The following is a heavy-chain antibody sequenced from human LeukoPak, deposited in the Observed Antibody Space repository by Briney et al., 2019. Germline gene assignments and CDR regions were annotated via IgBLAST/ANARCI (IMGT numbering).Heavy chain of an antibody. V-gene: IGHV3-21*01. D-gene: IGHD1-20*01. J-gene: IGHJ4*02. CDR1: GFTFSSYS. Sequence: GGSLRLSCAASGFTFSSYSMNWVRQAPGKGLEWVSFISTSSNYIYYADSVKGRFTISRDNAKNSLYLQMNSLRAEDTAVYYCARDNWIEAHYFDYWGQGTLVTVSS. CDR2: ISTSSNYI. CDR3: ARDNWIEAHYFDY.